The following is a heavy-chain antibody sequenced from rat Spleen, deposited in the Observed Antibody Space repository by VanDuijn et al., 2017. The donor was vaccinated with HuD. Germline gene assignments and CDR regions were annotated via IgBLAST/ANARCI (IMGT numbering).Heavy chain of an antibody. Sequence: QVQLKETGPGLVQPTQTLSITCTVSGFSLTSYYMQWVRQTPGKGLEWMGFIRSGGSTEYNSEFKSRLSISRDTSKNQVFLKMNSLKTEDTGVYYCAREKGNNYPFDYWGQGVMVTVSS. D-gene: IGHD1-10*01. J-gene: IGHJ2*01. CDR2: IRSGGST. CDR1: GFSLTSYY. CDR3: AREKGNNYPFDY. V-gene: IGHV2-65*01.